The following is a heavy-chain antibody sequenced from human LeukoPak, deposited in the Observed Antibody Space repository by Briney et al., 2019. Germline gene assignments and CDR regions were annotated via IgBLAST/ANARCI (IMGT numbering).Heavy chain of an antibody. J-gene: IGHJ4*02. CDR3: ARRYSTSSVEDFDY. CDR1: GFTFDDYG. V-gene: IGHV3-20*04. CDR2: INWNGGST. Sequence: GGSLRLSCAASGFTFDDYGMSWVRQAPGKGLEWVSGINWNGGSTGYADSVKGRFTISRDNAKNSLYLQMNSLRVEDTAVYYCARRYSTSSVEDFDYWGQGTLVTVSS. D-gene: IGHD6-6*01.